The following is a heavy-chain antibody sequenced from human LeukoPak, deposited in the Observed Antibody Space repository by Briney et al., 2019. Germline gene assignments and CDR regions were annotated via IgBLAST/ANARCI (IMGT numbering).Heavy chain of an antibody. CDR2: IYYSGST. D-gene: IGHD1-26*01. CDR3: ARHKSGSYYSFDY. J-gene: IGHJ4*02. CDR1: GGSISSYY. Sequence: PSETLSLTCTVSGGSISSYYWSWIRQPPGKGLEWIGYIYYSGSTNYNPSLKSRVTISVDTSKNQFSLKLASVTAADTAIYYCARHKSGSYYSFDYWGQGTLVTVSS. V-gene: IGHV4-59*08.